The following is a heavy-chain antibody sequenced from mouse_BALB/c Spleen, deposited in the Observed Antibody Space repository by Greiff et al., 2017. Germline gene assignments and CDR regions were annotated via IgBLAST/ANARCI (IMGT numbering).Heavy chain of an antibody. Sequence: VQLQESGPGLVAPSQSLSITCTVSGFSLSRYSVHWVRQPPGKGLEWLGMIWGGGSTDYNSALKSRLSIIKDNSKSQVFLKMNSLQTDDTAMYYWARNLDDYDWFAYWGQGTLVTVSA. V-gene: IGHV2-6-4*01. CDR1: GFSLSRYS. J-gene: IGHJ3*01. D-gene: IGHD2-4*01. CDR2: IWGGGST. CDR3: ARNLDDYDWFAY.